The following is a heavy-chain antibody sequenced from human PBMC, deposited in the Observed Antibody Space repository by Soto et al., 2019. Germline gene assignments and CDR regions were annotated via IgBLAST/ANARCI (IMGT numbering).Heavy chain of an antibody. V-gene: IGHV4-4*02. J-gene: IGHJ4*02. D-gene: IGHD3-22*01. Sequence: SETLSLTCAVSGGSISSSNWWSWVRQPPGKGLEWIGEIYHSGSTNYNPSLKSRVTISVDKSKNQFSLKLSSVTAADTAVYYCASRVNYYDSSGLDYWGQGTLVTVSS. CDR3: ASRVNYYDSSGLDY. CDR1: GGSISSSNW. CDR2: IYHSGST.